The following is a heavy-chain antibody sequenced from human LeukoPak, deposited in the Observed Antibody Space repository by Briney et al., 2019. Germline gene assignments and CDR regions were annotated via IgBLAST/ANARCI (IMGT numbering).Heavy chain of an antibody. J-gene: IGHJ3*02. CDR3: AKEGLPATNHDAFDI. CDR1: GFTFDDYA. D-gene: IGHD2-2*01. V-gene: IGHV3-9*01. CDR2: ISWNSGSI. Sequence: GGSLRLSCAASGFTFDDYAMHWVRHAPGKGLEWVSGISWNSGSIGYADSVKGRFTISRDNAKNSLYLQMNSLRAEDTALYYCAKEGLPATNHDAFDIWGQGTMVTVSS.